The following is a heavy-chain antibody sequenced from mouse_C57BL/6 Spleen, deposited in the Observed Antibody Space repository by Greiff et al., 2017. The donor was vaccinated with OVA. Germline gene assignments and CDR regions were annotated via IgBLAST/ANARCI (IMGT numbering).Heavy chain of an antibody. V-gene: IGHV1-26*01. Sequence: EVQLQQSGPELVKPGASVKISCKASGYTFTDYYMNWVKQSHGKSLEWIGDINPNNGGTSYNQKFKGKATLTVDKSSSTAYMELRSLTSEDSAVYYCARGGNGSSYSWFAYWGQGTLVTVSA. CDR1: GYTFTDYY. J-gene: IGHJ3*01. CDR2: INPNNGGT. D-gene: IGHD1-1*01. CDR3: ARGGNGSSYSWFAY.